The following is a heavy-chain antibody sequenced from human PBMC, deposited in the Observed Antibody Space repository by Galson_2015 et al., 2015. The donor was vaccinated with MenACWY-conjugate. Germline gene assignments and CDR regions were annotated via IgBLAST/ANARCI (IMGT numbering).Heavy chain of an antibody. Sequence: SLRLSCAASGFTFSTYSMNWVRQAPGKGLEWVSSISSDSSYIYYADSVKGRFTISRDNAKDSVYLQMNSLRAEDTAVYYCARRGSTLDGRPGWLDPWGQGTLVTVSS. V-gene: IGHV3-21*01. CDR3: ARRGSTLDGRPGWLDP. CDR1: GFTFSTYS. CDR2: ISSDSSYI. D-gene: IGHD5/OR15-5a*01. J-gene: IGHJ5*02.